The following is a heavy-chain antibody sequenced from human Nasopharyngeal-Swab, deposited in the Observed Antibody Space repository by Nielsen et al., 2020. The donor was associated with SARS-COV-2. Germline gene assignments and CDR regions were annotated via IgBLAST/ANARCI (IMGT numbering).Heavy chain of an antibody. CDR1: GGSISSYY. CDR3: ARLAGRTAFDI. Sequence: SETLSLTCTVSGGSISSYYWSWIRQPPGKGLEWIGYIYYSGSTNYNPSLKSRVTISVDTFKNQFSLKLSSVTAADTAVYYCARLAGRTAFDIWGQGTMVTVSS. J-gene: IGHJ3*02. D-gene: IGHD6-13*01. CDR2: IYYSGST. V-gene: IGHV4-59*01.